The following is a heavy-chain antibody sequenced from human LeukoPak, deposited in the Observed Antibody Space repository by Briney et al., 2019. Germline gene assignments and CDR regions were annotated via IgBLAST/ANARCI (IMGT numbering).Heavy chain of an antibody. V-gene: IGHV4-31*03. J-gene: IGHJ4*02. CDR1: GGSISSGGYY. CDR2: IYYSGST. CDR3: AREALRGYYFDY. Sequence: SQTLSLTCTVSGGSISSGGYYWSWIRQHPGKGLEWIGYIYYSGSTYYNPSLKSRVTISVDTSKNQFSLKLSPVTAADTAVYYCAREALRGYYFDYWGQGTLVTVSS.